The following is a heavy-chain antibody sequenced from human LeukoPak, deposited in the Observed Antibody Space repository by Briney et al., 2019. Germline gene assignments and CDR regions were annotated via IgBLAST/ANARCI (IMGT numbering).Heavy chain of an antibody. J-gene: IGHJ4*02. CDR2: INSDGSWT. CDR3: VSFYEAY. Sequence: GGSLRLSCAASGNYWMHWVRRAPGKGLVWVSHINSDGSWTSYADSVKGRFTISKDNAKNTVYLQMNNLRAEDTAVYYCVSFYEAYWGRGTLVTVSS. CDR1: GNYW. D-gene: IGHD2/OR15-2a*01. V-gene: IGHV3-74*01.